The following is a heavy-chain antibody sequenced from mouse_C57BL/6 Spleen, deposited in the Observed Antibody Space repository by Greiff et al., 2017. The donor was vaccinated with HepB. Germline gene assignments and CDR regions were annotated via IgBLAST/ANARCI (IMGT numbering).Heavy chain of an antibody. V-gene: IGHV1-64*01. J-gene: IGHJ2*01. Sequence: QVQLKQPGAELVKPGASVKLSCKASGYTFTSYWMHWVKQRPGQGLEWIGMIHPNSGSTNYNEKFKSKATLTVDKSSSTAYMQLSSLTSEDSAVYYCARERTTVRDFDYWGQGTTLTVSS. CDR3: ARERTTVRDFDY. CDR2: IHPNSGST. CDR1: GYTFTSYW. D-gene: IGHD1-1*01.